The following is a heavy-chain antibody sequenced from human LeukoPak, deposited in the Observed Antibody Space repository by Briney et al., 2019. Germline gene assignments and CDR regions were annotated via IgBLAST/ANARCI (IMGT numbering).Heavy chain of an antibody. CDR2: ISAYNGNT. CDR3: ARVPSNQLRYFDWLSTFDY. J-gene: IGHJ4*02. Sequence: GASVKVSCKASGYTFTSYGISWVRQAPGQGLEWMGWISAYNGNTNYAQKPQGRVTMTTDTSTSTAYMELRSLRSDDTAVYYCARVPSNQLRYFDWLSTFDYWGQGTLVTVSS. CDR1: GYTFTSYG. D-gene: IGHD3-9*01. V-gene: IGHV1-18*01.